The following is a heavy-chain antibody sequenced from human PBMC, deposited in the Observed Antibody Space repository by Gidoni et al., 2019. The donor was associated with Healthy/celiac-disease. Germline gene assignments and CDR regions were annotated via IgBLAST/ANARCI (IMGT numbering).Heavy chain of an antibody. CDR2: ISGSGGST. CDR3: AKVSGIVGATNYFDY. Sequence: EVQLLESGGGLVQPGGSLRLSCAASVFTFSSYAMSWVRQAPGKGLEWVSAISGSGGSTYYADSVKGRFTISRDNSKNTLYLQMNSLRAEDTAVYYCAKVSGIVGATNYFDYWGQGTLVTVSS. CDR1: VFTFSSYA. D-gene: IGHD1-26*01. V-gene: IGHV3-23*01. J-gene: IGHJ4*02.